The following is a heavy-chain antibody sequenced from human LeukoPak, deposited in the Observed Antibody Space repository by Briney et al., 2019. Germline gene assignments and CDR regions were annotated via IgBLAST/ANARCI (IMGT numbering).Heavy chain of an antibody. V-gene: IGHV1-2*06. CDR2: INPNSGGT. J-gene: IGHJ4*02. CDR3: AREAGIVGATEYYFDY. Sequence: ASVKVSCKASGYTFTGYYMHWVRQAPGQGLEWMGRINPNSGGTNYAQKFQGRVTMTRDTSISTAYMELSRLRSDDTAVYYCAREAGIVGATEYYFDYWGQGTLVTVSS. D-gene: IGHD1-26*01. CDR1: GYTFTGYY.